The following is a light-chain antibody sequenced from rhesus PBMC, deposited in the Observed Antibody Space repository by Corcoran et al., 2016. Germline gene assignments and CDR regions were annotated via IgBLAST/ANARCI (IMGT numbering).Light chain of an antibody. Sequence: QSVLTQPPSMSGAPGQRVTLSCTGSASNIGADYYVQWYQQLPGTAPKLLIFENYKRPSGISDRFSGSQSGTSASLRITGLQSEDEADYFCQSYDNRLSAYIFGTGTRLTVL. CDR1: ASNIGADYY. J-gene: IGLJ1*01. V-gene: IGLV1-85*01. CDR3: QSYDNRLSAYI. CDR2: ENY.